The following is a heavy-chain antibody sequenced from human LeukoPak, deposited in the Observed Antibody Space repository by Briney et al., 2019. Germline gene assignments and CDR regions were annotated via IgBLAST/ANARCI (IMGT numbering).Heavy chain of an antibody. D-gene: IGHD3-10*01. CDR1: GFTVSSNY. Sequence: GGSLRLSCAASGFTVSSNYMSWVRQAPGKGLEWVSVIYSGGSTYYADSVKGRFTISRDNSKNTLYLQMNSLRAEDTAVYYCARDHRGVRDYFDYWGQGTLVTVSS. CDR3: ARDHRGVRDYFDY. V-gene: IGHV3-53*05. J-gene: IGHJ4*02. CDR2: IYSGGST.